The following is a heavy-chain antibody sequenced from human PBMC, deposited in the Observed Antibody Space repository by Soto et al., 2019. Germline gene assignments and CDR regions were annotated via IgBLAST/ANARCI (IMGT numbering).Heavy chain of an antibody. V-gene: IGHV1-8*01. CDR1: GYTFTSYD. Sequence: QVQLVQSGAEVKKPGASVKVSCKASGYTFTSYDINWVRQATGQRLEWIGWMSPKTGNTGYAQNFQGRVTMTRNPSISTAYMELSCLTSEDTAVYYCARGPPDWGFDFWGQGTLVPVSS. D-gene: IGHD7-27*01. CDR3: ARGPPDWGFDF. CDR2: MSPKTGNT. J-gene: IGHJ4*02.